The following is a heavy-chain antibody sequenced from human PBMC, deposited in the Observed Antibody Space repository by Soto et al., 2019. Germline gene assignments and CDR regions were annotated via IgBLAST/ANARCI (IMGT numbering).Heavy chain of an antibody. D-gene: IGHD6-19*01. V-gene: IGHV3-72*01. J-gene: IGHJ4*02. CDR2: IRNTAQRFIT. Sequence: EVQLVESGGGLVQPGGSLRLSCAASGFTFSDHYMDWVRQAPGKGLEWVGRIRNTAQRFITEYAASVKGRFTVSRDESENSLYLQMNSLTIRDTAVYDCASPQRRSGGWSYYWGQGTLVTVSS. CDR1: GFTFSDHY. CDR3: ASPQRRSGGWSYY.